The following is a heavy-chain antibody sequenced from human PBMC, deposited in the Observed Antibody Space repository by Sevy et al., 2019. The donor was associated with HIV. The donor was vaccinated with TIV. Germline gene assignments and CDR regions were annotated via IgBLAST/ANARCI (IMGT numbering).Heavy chain of an antibody. Sequence: GGSLRLSCAASGFTFKNFAMNWVRQTPGKGLEWVSSISGGGGTAYYADSVKGRLTISRDNSKSTLYLQLNSLRVKDTAVYYCAKGWQQWPFDFWGQGTLVTVSS. CDR1: GFTFKNFA. V-gene: IGHV3-23*01. D-gene: IGHD6-19*01. CDR3: AKGWQQWPFDF. CDR2: ISGGGGTA. J-gene: IGHJ4*02.